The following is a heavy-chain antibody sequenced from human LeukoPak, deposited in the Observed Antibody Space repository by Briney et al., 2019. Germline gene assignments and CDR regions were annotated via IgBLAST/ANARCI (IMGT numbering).Heavy chain of an antibody. CDR3: ARGGSSWYIGFDY. V-gene: IGHV4-4*02. CDR1: GGSISSSNW. D-gene: IGHD6-13*01. Sequence: SETLSLTCAVSGGSISSSNWWSWVRQPPGKGLEWIGEIYHSGSTNYNPSLKSRVTISVDKSKDQFSLKLSSVTAADTAVYYCARGGSSWYIGFDYWGQGTLVTVSS. CDR2: IYHSGST. J-gene: IGHJ4*02.